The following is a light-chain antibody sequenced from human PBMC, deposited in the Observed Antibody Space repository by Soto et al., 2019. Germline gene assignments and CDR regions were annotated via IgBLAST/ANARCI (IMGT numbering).Light chain of an antibody. V-gene: IGKV3-11*01. J-gene: IGKJ4*01. CDR2: DAS. Sequence: EIVLTQSPGTLSLSPGERATLSCRASQSVSNNYLAWYQQKPGQAPRLLIYDASNRATGIPARFSGSGSGTDFTLTITSLEPEDFAVYYCQQRSTWPLTFGGGTKVDNK. CDR3: QQRSTWPLT. CDR1: QSVSNNY.